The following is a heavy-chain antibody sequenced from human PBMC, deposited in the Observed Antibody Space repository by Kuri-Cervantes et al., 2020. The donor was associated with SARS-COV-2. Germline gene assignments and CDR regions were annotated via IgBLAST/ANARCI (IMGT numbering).Heavy chain of an antibody. CDR3: AVQLLRYFDAFDI. V-gene: IGHV3-43D*03. CDR1: GFTFDDYA. Sequence: LSLTCAASGFTFDDYAMHWVRQAPGKGLEWVSLISWDGGSTYYADSVKGRFTISRDNSRNSLYLQMNSLRAEDTAVYYCAVQLLRYFDAFDIWGQGTMVTVSS. CDR2: ISWDGGST. J-gene: IGHJ3*02. D-gene: IGHD3-9*01.